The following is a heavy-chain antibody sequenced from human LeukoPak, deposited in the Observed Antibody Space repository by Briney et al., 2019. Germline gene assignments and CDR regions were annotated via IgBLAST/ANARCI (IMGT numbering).Heavy chain of an antibody. CDR2: ISYDGSDK. CDR1: GFTFSSYG. V-gene: IGHV3-30*03. Sequence: PGRSLRLSCAASGFTFSSYGMHWVRQAPGKGLEWVAVISYDGSDKYYADSVKGRFTISRDNSKGTLYLQMNSLRAEDTAVYYCARDLTYGDPGGWGQGTLVTVSS. D-gene: IGHD4-17*01. CDR3: ARDLTYGDPGG. J-gene: IGHJ4*02.